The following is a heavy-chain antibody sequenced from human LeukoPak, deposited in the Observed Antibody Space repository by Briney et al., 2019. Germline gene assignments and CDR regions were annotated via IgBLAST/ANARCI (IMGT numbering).Heavy chain of an antibody. Sequence: GASVKVSCKASGYTFTGYYMHWVRQAPGQGLEWMGWINPNSGGTNSAQKFQGRVTMTRDTSISTAYMELSSLRSDDTAVYYCATYRARAAVEWFFDHWAQGTLVTVSS. J-gene: IGHJ4*02. V-gene: IGHV1-2*02. CDR3: ATYRARAAVEWFFDH. CDR2: INPNSGGT. CDR1: GYTFTGYY. D-gene: IGHD3-3*01.